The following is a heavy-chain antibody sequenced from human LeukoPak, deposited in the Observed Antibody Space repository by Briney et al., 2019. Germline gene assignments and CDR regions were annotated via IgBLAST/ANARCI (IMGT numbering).Heavy chain of an antibody. CDR2: IYYSGST. V-gene: IGHV4-39*01. D-gene: IGHD3-3*01. Sequence: PSETLSLTCTVSGGSISSSSYYWGWIRQPPGKGLEWIGSIYYSGSTYYNPSLKSRVTISVDTSKNQFSLKLSSVTAADTAVYYCARVRKDDYDFWSGYSYYMDVWGKGTTVTVSS. J-gene: IGHJ6*03. CDR3: ARVRKDDYDFWSGYSYYMDV. CDR1: GGSISSSSYY.